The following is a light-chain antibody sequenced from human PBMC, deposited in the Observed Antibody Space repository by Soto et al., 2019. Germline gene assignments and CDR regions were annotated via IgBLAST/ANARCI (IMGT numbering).Light chain of an antibody. Sequence: EIVMTQSPATLSVSPGERATLSCRASQSVSSNLAWYQQKPGQAPRLLIYGASTRATDIPGRLSGSGSGTEFTLTISSLQSEDFAVYYCQQYNNWPLFTFGPGTKVDIK. CDR1: QSVSSN. CDR2: GAS. CDR3: QQYNNWPLFT. J-gene: IGKJ3*01. V-gene: IGKV3-15*01.